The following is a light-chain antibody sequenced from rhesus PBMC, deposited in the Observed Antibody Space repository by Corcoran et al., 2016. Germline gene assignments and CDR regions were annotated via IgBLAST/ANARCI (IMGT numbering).Light chain of an antibody. V-gene: IGKV6-55*01. CDR2: YAS. CDR1: QSIGSS. Sequence: EIVLTQSPAFQSVTLKEKVTITCQASQSIGSSLHWYQQKPDQSPKLLIKYASQSISGVPSRFSGRGSGTDCTHTINRLEAEDAATYYCQQSSSFPWTFGQGTKVEIK. J-gene: IGKJ1*01. CDR3: QQSSSFPWT.